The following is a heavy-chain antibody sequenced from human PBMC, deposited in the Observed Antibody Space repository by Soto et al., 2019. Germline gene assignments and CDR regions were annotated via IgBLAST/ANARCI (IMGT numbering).Heavy chain of an antibody. CDR1: GGSISSYH. V-gene: IGHV4-59*01. CDR2: IYYSGST. CDR3: ARTFLRHIVVVPAALHLNWFDP. D-gene: IGHD2-2*01. Sequence: PSETLSLTCTVSGGSISSYHWSWIRQPPGKGLEWIGYIYYSGSTNYNPSLKSRVTISVDTSKNQFSLNLSSVTAADTAVYYCARTFLRHIVVVPAALHLNWFDPWGQGTLVTVSS. J-gene: IGHJ5*02.